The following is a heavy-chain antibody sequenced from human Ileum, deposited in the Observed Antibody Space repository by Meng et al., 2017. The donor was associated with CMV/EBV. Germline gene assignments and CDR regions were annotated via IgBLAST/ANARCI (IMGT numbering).Heavy chain of an antibody. J-gene: IGHJ4*02. CDR3: AREPPGY. CDR1: GGSISRGNYY. V-gene: IGHV4-61*02. CDR2: IYTNGRA. Sequence: QVQLQESGPGLAKPSQTLSLTCTVSGGSISRGNYYSSWIRQPAGKGLEWIGRIYTNGRATYNPSLESRVTISLDTSKNQFSLKLNSVTAADTAVYYCAREPPGYWGQGILVTSPQ.